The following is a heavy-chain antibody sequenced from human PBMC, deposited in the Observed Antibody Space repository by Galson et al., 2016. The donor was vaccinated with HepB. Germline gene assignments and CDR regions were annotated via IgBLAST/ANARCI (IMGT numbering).Heavy chain of an antibody. V-gene: IGHV3-53*01. CDR2: IYSRGNT. J-gene: IGHJ4*02. CDR3: VRSPPGSGYFLLYYFEY. CDR1: GFSVSRNY. Sequence: SLRLSCAASGFSVSRNYLSWVRQVPGKGLEWVSVIYSRGNTYYAASVKGRFTLSRDSSKNTLYLQMDSLRAEDTAMYYCVRSPPGSGYFLLYYFEYCGQGAPVTVSS. D-gene: IGHD3-3*01.